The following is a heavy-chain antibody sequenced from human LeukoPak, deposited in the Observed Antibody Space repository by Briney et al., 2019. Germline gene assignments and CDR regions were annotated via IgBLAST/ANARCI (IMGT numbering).Heavy chain of an antibody. Sequence: PSGTLSLTCGVSGGSIDITNYWSWVRQAPGKGLELIGEIAHDGTTNYNPSLRSRVAMSFDRANNQFSLSLTSVTAADTAVYYCTREDRPYCPFAYWGQGVLVTVSS. D-gene: IGHD1-26*01. CDR3: TREDRPYCPFAY. J-gene: IGHJ4*02. V-gene: IGHV4-4*02. CDR2: IAHDGTT. CDR1: GGSIDITNY.